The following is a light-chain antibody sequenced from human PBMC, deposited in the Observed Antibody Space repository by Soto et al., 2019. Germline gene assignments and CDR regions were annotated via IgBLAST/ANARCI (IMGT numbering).Light chain of an antibody. CDR1: QSVSNY. V-gene: IGKV3-15*01. CDR3: QPYNNWPLT. CDR2: DTS. J-gene: IGKJ4*01. Sequence: EIVLTQSPGTLSLSPGERATLTCKVSQSVSNYYLAWYQQRPGQTPRLLIYDTSTRATGVPTRFSGSRSGAEFSLTINSLQSEDFAVYFCQPYNNWPLTFGGGTKVDI.